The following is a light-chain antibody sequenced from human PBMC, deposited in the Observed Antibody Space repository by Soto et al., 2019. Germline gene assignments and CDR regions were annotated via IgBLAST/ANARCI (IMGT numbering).Light chain of an antibody. V-gene: IGLV2-14*03. CDR2: NVS. CDR1: SRDVRDYNY. J-gene: IGLJ1*01. Sequence: QSVLTQPASVSGSPGQSITISCTGTSRDVRDYNYFSWYQHHPGQAPKLMIYNVSNRPSGVSSRFSGSKAGNTASLTISGLQAEDESDYYCSAYSSSSTPLHVFGTGTKVTVL. CDR3: SAYSSSSTPLHV.